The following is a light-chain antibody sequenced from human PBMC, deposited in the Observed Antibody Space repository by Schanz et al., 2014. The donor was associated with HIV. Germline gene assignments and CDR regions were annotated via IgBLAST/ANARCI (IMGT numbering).Light chain of an antibody. J-gene: IGLJ3*02. CDR1: TSDIGGYKS. V-gene: IGLV2-8*01. CDR2: EVY. CDR3: SSSSTNTCV. Sequence: QSALTQPPSASGSPGQSVAISCTGVTSDIGGYKSVSWYQQYPGKAPKLLIYEVYKRVSGVPDRFSGSKSGDTASLTVTGLRAEDEAEYYCSSSSTNTCVFGGGTKLTVL.